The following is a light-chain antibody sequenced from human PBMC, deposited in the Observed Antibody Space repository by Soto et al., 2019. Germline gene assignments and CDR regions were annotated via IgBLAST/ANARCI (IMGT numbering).Light chain of an antibody. J-gene: IGKJ2*01. CDR2: GAS. CDR1: QSISRY. CDR3: QQYNNWPPDT. V-gene: IGKV3D-15*01. Sequence: IVLTQSPGTLALSPGERTTLSCRASQSISRYLAWYQQKPGQGPRLLIYGASSRATGTPDRFSGSGSGTDFTLTISSLQSEDFAVYYCQQYNNWPPDTFGQGTKLEIK.